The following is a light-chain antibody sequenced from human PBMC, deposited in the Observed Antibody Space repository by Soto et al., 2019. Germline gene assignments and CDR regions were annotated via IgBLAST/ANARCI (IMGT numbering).Light chain of an antibody. CDR1: SSDVGGYNY. V-gene: IGLV2-14*01. Sequence: QSALTQPASVSGSPGQSITISCTGTSSDVGGYNYVSWYQQHPGKAPKLMIYDVSNRPSGVSNRFSGSKSGNTASLTISGIQAEEEDDYYCSSYTSSSTLVVFGGGTKVTVL. J-gene: IGLJ2*01. CDR3: SSYTSSSTLVV. CDR2: DVS.